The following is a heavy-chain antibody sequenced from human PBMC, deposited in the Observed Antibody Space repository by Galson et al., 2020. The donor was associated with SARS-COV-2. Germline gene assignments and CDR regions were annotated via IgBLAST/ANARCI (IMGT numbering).Heavy chain of an antibody. CDR2: IYWDDDK. CDR3: AHRRVAAAGTIYEY. D-gene: IGHD6-13*01. CDR1: GFSLSTSGVG. Sequence: SGPTLAKPTQTLTLTCTFSGFSLSTSGVGVGWIRQPPGQALEWLALIYWDDDKRYSPSLKSRLTITKDTSKNQVVLTMTSVDPVDTATYYGAHRRVAAAGTIYEYWGQGALVTVSS. V-gene: IGHV2-5*02. J-gene: IGHJ4*02.